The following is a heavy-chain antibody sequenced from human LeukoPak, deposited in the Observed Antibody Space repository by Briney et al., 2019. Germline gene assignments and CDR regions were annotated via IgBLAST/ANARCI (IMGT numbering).Heavy chain of an antibody. V-gene: IGHV4-61*05. CDR2: VYYSGSP. J-gene: IGHJ5*01. CDR1: GGSISSSSYY. CDR3: ARRPAKYGSGSYPYWFDS. D-gene: IGHD3-10*01. Sequence: PSETLSLTCTVSGGSISSSSYYWGWIRQPPGKGLEWIGYVYYSGSPNYNPSLKSRVTISVDTSKNQFSLKLSSVTAADTAVYYCARRPAKYGSGSYPYWFDSWGQGTLVTVSS.